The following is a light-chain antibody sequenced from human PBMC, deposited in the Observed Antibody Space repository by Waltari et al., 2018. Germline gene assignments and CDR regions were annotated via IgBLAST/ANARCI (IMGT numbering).Light chain of an antibody. CDR2: AAS. V-gene: IGKV1-39*01. Sequence: DIQLTQSQSSVSSSVGERVTIACRASQNIDNFLTWYQHKPGEAPQVLVFAASTLQDGVPSRFSASASGTHFTLTIGSLQPEDFATYYCQQSHSPPFTFGQGT. CDR3: QQSHSPPFT. CDR1: QNIDNF. J-gene: IGKJ2*01.